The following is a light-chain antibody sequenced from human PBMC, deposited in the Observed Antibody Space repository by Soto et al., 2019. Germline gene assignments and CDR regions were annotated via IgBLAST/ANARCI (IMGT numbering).Light chain of an antibody. CDR2: GAS. J-gene: IGKJ2*01. V-gene: IGKV3-20*01. CDR3: QQYGSSPHT. CDR1: QSVSSSS. Sequence: EIVLTQSPGTLSLSPGERATLSCRASQSVSSSSLAWYQQKPGQAPRLLIYGASRRATGIPDRLSGSGSGTDFSLTISRVEPEDFAVYYCQQYGSSPHTFGQGTKLEIK.